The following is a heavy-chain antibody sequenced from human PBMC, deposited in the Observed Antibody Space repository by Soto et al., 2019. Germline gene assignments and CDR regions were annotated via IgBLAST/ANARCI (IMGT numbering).Heavy chain of an antibody. D-gene: IGHD2-2*01. J-gene: IGHJ6*02. CDR2: IWYDGSNK. Sequence: VAVIWYDGSNKYYADSVKGRFTISRDNSKNTLYLQMNSLRAEDTAVYYCARGGYCSSTSCYRYYYYGMDVWGQGTTVTVSS. V-gene: IGHV3-33*01. CDR3: ARGGYCSSTSCYRYYYYGMDV.